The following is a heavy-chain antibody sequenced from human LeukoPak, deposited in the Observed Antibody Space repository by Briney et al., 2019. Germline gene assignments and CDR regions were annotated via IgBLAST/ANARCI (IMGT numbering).Heavy chain of an antibody. CDR1: GYTFTGYY. CDR3: ARECRIAVAGLDP. CDR2: INPNSGGT. J-gene: IGHJ5*02. V-gene: IGHV1-2*02. Sequence: ASVKVSCKASGYTFTGYYMHWVRQAPGQGLEWMGWINPNSGGTNYAQKFQGRVTITADESTSTAYMELSSLRSEDTAVYYCARECRIAVAGLDPWGQGTLVTVSS. D-gene: IGHD6-19*01.